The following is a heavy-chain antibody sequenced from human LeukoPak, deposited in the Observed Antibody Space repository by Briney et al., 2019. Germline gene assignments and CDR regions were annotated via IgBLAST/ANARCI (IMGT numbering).Heavy chain of an antibody. CDR1: GFTFSGYS. Sequence: SGGSLRLSCTASGFTFSGYSVNWIRQAPGKGLEWVSSFGTRSTSIYHAGSVKGRFAISRDNAKNSLYLQMNSLRAEDTALYYCAREVSEGFDFWGQGTLVTVSS. V-gene: IGHV3-21*01. J-gene: IGHJ4*02. D-gene: IGHD3-22*01. CDR3: AREVSEGFDF. CDR2: FGTRSTSI.